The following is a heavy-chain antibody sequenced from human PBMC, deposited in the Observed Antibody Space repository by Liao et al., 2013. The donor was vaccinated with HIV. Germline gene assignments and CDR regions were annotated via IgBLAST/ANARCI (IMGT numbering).Heavy chain of an antibody. Sequence: QVQLQESGPGLVKPSETLSLTCTVSGDSISSSSFYWGWIRQSPGKGLEWIASIYHSGTYYNPSLKSRVTMSLDTSKNQFSLKLWSVTAADTAVYYCARDRSTSWPYDAFDIWGQGTMVTVSS. V-gene: IGHV4-39*07. D-gene: IGHD2-2*01. CDR1: GDSISSSSFY. CDR2: IYHSGT. J-gene: IGHJ3*02. CDR3: ARDRSTSWPYDAFDI.